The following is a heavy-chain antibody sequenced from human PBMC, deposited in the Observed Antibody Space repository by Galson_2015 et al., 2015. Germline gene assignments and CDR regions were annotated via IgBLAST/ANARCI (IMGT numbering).Heavy chain of an antibody. D-gene: IGHD6-19*01. CDR1: GFTFSSYS. Sequence: SLRLSCAASGFTFSSYSMNWVRQAPGKGLEWVSYISSSSSTIYYADSVKGRFTISRDNAKNSLYLQMNSLRDEDTAVYYCARDRTPPSQIAVAGLMDLWGQGTTVTVSS. CDR3: ARDRTPPSQIAVAGLMDL. CDR2: ISSSSSTI. J-gene: IGHJ6*02. V-gene: IGHV3-48*02.